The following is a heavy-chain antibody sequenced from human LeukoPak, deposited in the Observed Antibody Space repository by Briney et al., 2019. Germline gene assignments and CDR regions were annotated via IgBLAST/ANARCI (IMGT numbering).Heavy chain of an antibody. Sequence: SETLSLTCTVSGYSISSDYYCGWIRQPPGKGLALSGSIYHSGCTYYRPSLKSRVTISVDTSKSQFSLKLSSVTAADAAVYYCAREGDGYNYGALLQHWGQGTLVTVSS. CDR3: AREGDGYNYGALLQH. J-gene: IGHJ1*01. D-gene: IGHD5-24*01. CDR1: GYSISSDYY. CDR2: IYHSGCT. V-gene: IGHV4-38-2*02.